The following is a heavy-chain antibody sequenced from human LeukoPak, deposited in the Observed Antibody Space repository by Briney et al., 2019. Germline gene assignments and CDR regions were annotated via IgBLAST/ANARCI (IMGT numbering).Heavy chain of an antibody. Sequence: GGSLRLSCAASRFTFSSYGMHWVRQAPGKGLEWVAVISYDGSDKYYADSVKGRFTISRDNSKSTLHLQMISLRAEDTAVYYCARDQGAWGYGYNLDYWGQGTLVTVSS. V-gene: IGHV3-30*03. J-gene: IGHJ4*02. CDR1: RFTFSSYG. CDR2: ISYDGSDK. D-gene: IGHD3-16*01. CDR3: ARDQGAWGYGYNLDY.